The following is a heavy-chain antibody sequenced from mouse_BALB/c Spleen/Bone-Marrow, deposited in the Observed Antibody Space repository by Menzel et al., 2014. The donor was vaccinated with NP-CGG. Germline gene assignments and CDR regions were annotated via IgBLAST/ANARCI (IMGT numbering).Heavy chain of an antibody. J-gene: IGHJ4*01. Sequence: VQLKESGPELVKPGASVKVSCKASGYAFISYKMYWVKQSHGKSLEWIGYIDPYIGGTSYNQKFEGKATLTVDKSSSTAYMHLNSLTSEDSAVYYCARETVRATSCAMDYWGQGTSVTVSS. CDR1: GYAFISYK. CDR2: IDPYIGGT. V-gene: IGHV1S135*01. CDR3: ARETVRATSCAMDY. D-gene: IGHD3-2*01.